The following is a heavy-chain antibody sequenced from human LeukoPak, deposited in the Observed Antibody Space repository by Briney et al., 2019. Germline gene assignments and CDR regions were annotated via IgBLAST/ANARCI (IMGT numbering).Heavy chain of an antibody. CDR2: ISAYNGNT. CDR3: ARGPANEAAAGPLDY. V-gene: IGHV1-18*01. D-gene: IGHD6-13*01. J-gene: IGHJ4*02. Sequence: VASVKVSCKASGYTFTSYGISWVRQAPGQGLEWMGWISAYNGNTNYAQKLQGRVTMTTDTSTSIAYMELRSLRSDDTAVYYCARGPANEAAAGPLDYWGQGTLVTVSS. CDR1: GYTFTSYG.